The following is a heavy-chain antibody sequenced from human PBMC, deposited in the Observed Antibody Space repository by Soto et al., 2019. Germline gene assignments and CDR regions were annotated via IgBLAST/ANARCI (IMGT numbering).Heavy chain of an antibody. CDR2: ISSSGSTI. D-gene: IGHD4-17*01. Sequence: QVQLVESGGGLVKPGGSLRLSCAASGFTFSDYYMSWIRQAPGKGLEWVSYISSSGSTIYYADSVKGRFTISRDNAKNSLYLQINSLRAEDTAVYYCARAFTQDTVTQDRDYYGMDVWGQGTTVTVSS. V-gene: IGHV3-11*01. CDR1: GFTFSDYY. J-gene: IGHJ6*02. CDR3: ARAFTQDTVTQDRDYYGMDV.